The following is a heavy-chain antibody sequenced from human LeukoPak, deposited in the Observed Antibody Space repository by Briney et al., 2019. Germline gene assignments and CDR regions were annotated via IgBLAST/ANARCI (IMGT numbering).Heavy chain of an antibody. CDR1: GFTFSSYA. J-gene: IGHJ6*02. Sequence: GGSLRLSCAASGFTFSSYAMHWVRQAPGKGLEWVAVISYDGSNKYYADSVKGRFTISRDNSKNTLYLQVNSLRAEDTAVYYCARDGPRSSQLMTYYYYGMDVWGQGTTVTVSS. CDR2: ISYDGSNK. CDR3: ARDGPRSSQLMTYYYYGMDV. V-gene: IGHV3-30-3*01. D-gene: IGHD2-2*01.